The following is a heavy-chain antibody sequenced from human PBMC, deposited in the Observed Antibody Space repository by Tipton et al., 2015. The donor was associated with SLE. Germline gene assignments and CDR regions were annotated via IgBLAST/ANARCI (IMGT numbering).Heavy chain of an antibody. D-gene: IGHD3-10*01. Sequence: TLSLTCTVSGGSVSSGSYYWGWIRQPPGKGLEWIGSIYYSGSTYYNPSLKSRVTISVDTSKNQFSLKLSSVTAADTAVYYCARKSGGRNYGSGRGWFDPWGQGTLVTVSS. J-gene: IGHJ5*02. CDR2: IYYSGST. CDR1: GGSVSSGSYY. CDR3: ARKSGGRNYGSGRGWFDP. V-gene: IGHV4-39*07.